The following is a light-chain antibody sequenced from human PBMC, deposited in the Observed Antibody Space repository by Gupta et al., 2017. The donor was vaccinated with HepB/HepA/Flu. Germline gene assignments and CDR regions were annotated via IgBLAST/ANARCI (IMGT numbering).Light chain of an antibody. Sequence: VLTLSTAPLSLSPRARATLSCRASQNIGYYLAWYPQKPGQAIRLLIYAASNRAPGVPARFSGSGSGTXFTLTIXSREAEDVAVYYCQQRRNTPPTFGXGTKVDIK. CDR3: QQRRNTPPT. J-gene: IGKJ3*01. CDR2: AAS. CDR1: QNIGYY. V-gene: IGKV3-11*01.